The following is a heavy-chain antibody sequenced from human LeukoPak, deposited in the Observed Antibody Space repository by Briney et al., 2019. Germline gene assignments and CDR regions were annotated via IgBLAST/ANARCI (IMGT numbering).Heavy chain of an antibody. V-gene: IGHV3-30*03. Sequence: GGSLRLSCAASGFTFSSYWMSWVRQAPGKGLEWVAIISYNGNTQYYADSVKGRFTISRDNSKNTLYLQMNSLRAEDTAVYYCAREERWVPAAAFDYWGQGTLVTVSS. D-gene: IGHD2-2*01. J-gene: IGHJ4*02. CDR3: AREERWVPAAAFDY. CDR1: GFTFSSYW. CDR2: ISYNGNTQ.